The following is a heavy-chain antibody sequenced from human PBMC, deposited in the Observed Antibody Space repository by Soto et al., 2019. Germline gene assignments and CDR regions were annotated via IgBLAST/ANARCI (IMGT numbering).Heavy chain of an antibody. V-gene: IGHV3-23*01. J-gene: IGHJ4*02. CDR2: ISGSGGST. Sequence: PEGSLRLSCAASGFTFSSYAMSWVRQAPGKGLEGVSAISGSGGSTYYADSVKGRFTISRDNSKNTLYLQMNSLRAEDTAVYYCAKYPYGDLYYFDYWGQGTLVTASS. CDR1: GFTFSSYA. CDR3: AKYPYGDLYYFDY. D-gene: IGHD4-17*01.